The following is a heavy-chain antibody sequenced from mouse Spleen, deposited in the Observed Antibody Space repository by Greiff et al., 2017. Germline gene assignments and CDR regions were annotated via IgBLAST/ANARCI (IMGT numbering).Heavy chain of an antibody. J-gene: IGHJ1*03. V-gene: IGHV5-17*01. CDR1: GFTFSDYG. Sequence: EVQLVESGGGLVKPGGSLKLSCAASGFTFSDYGMHWVRQAPEQGLEWVAYIRSGSSTIYYADTVKGRFTISRDNAKDTLFRQMTSLRSEDTAMYYCAREGYFDVWGTGTTVTVSS. CDR2: IRSGSSTI. CDR3: AREGYFDV.